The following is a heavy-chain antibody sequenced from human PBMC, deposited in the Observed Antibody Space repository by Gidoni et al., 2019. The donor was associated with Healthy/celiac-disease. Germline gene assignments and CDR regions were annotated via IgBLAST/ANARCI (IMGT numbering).Heavy chain of an antibody. Sequence: QVQLQESGPGLVKPSGTLSLTCAVSGGSISSSNWWSWVRQPPGKGLEWIGEIYHSGSTNYNPSLKTRVTISVDNSKNQFSLKLDSVTAADTAVYYCAREGGEARERRFDPWGQGTLVTVSS. CDR1: GGSISSSNW. V-gene: IGHV4-4*02. J-gene: IGHJ5*02. CDR2: IYHSGST. D-gene: IGHD3-16*01. CDR3: AREGGEARERRFDP.